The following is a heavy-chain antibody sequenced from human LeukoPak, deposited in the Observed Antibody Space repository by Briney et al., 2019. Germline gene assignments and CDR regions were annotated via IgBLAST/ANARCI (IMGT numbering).Heavy chain of an antibody. V-gene: IGHV4-59*01. CDR3: ARVLPNLEWLPHYYMDV. D-gene: IGHD3-3*01. CDR1: GGSISSYY. Sequence: SQTLSLTCTVSGGSISSYYWSWIRQPPGKGLEWIGYIYYSGSTNYNPSLKSRVTISVDTSKNKFSLTLSSVTAADTAVYYCARVLPNLEWLPHYYMDVWGKGTTVTVSS. CDR2: IYYSGST. J-gene: IGHJ6*03.